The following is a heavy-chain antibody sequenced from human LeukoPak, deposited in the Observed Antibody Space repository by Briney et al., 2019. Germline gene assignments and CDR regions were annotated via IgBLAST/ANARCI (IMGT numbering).Heavy chain of an antibody. Sequence: SQRLSPACPDAAGAIGSYFWSWFWQPPSKIQWWIGYIHYSGSTNYNPSLQSRVTISVDTSKNQFSLKLSSVTAADTAMYYCARGHHGSGSFDPWGQGTLVTVSS. CDR3: ARGHHGSGSFDP. CDR2: IHYSGST. D-gene: IGHD3-10*01. V-gene: IGHV4-59*01. J-gene: IGHJ5*02. CDR1: AGAIGSYF.